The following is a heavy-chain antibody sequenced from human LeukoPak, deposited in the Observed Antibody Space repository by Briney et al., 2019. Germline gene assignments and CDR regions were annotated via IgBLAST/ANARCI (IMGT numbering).Heavy chain of an antibody. CDR3: ARGKNQWLAFDY. V-gene: IGHV3-21*01. D-gene: IGHD6-19*01. Sequence: NSGGSLCLSRAASGFTFSSDSMNWVRQAPGKGLEWVSSISSSSRYIYYADSMKGRFTISRDNAKNSLYLQKNSLRAEDTAVYYCARGKNQWLAFDYWGQGTRVSVSS. CDR2: ISSSSRYI. J-gene: IGHJ4*02. CDR1: GFTFSSDS.